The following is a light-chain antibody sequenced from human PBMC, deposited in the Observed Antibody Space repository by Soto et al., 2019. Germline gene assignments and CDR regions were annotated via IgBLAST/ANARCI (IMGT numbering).Light chain of an antibody. CDR1: QSVSSSS. Sequence: ETVLTQSPGTLSLSQGERATLSCRAIQSVSSSSLAWYQQRPGQAPRLLIYGTSSRATGIPDRFSGSGSGTDFTLTISRLEPEDFAVYFCQRYGSSPLITFGQGTLLEI. J-gene: IGKJ5*01. CDR2: GTS. V-gene: IGKV3-20*01. CDR3: QRYGSSPLIT.